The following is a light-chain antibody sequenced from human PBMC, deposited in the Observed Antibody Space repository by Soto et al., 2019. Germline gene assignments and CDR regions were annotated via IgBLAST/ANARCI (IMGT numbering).Light chain of an antibody. CDR3: QQRSVWPLT. V-gene: IGKV3-11*01. Sequence: EIVLTQSPATLSLSPGERTTLSCRASQNIYNHLAWYQQKPGQAPRRLIYDAASRATGVPARFSGSGSRTDFILAITSLEPEDFAVYYWQQRSVWPLTFGKGTEVE. CDR1: QNIYNH. J-gene: IGKJ1*01. CDR2: DAA.